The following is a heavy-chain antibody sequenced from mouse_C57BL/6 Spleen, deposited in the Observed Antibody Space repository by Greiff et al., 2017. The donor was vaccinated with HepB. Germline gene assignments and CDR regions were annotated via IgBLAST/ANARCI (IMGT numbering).Heavy chain of an antibody. J-gene: IGHJ2*01. D-gene: IGHD3-1*01. CDR3: ARRVHLGDFDY. Sequence: EVQVVESGGDLVKPGGSLKLSCAASGFTFSSYGMSWVRQTPDKRLEWVATISSGGSYTYYPDSVKGRFTISRDNAKNTLYLQMSSLKSEDTAMYYCARRVHLGDFDYWGQGTTLTVSS. CDR1: GFTFSSYG. CDR2: ISSGGSYT. V-gene: IGHV5-6*01.